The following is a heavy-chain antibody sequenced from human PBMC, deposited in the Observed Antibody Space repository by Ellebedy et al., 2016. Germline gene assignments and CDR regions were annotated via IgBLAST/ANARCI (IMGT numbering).Heavy chain of an antibody. Sequence: SETLSLTCAVYGGSISSHYWSWIRQSPGKGLEWIGYIYYSGSTNYNPSLKSRVTISVDTSKNQFSLKLSSVTAADTAVYYCARHQKVSGWYVGAFDIWGQGTMVTVSS. CDR1: GGSISSHY. CDR3: ARHQKVSGWYVGAFDI. V-gene: IGHV4-59*08. J-gene: IGHJ3*02. D-gene: IGHD6-19*01. CDR2: IYYSGST.